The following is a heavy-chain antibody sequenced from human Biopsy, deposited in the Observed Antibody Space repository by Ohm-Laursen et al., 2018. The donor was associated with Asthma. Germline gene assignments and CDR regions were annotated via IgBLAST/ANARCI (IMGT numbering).Heavy chain of an antibody. J-gene: IGHJ6*02. Sequence: SLRLSCAASGFSVSTKYMSWVRQAPGKGLEWVSLIYSGDNTYYADSVKGRFTISRDHSKLYLQMNNLRAEDTAVYHCARIGRLGYNSLDYGMDVWGQGTTVTVSS. V-gene: IGHV3-53*01. CDR2: IYSGDNT. D-gene: IGHD5-24*01. CDR3: ARIGRLGYNSLDYGMDV. CDR1: GFSVSTKY.